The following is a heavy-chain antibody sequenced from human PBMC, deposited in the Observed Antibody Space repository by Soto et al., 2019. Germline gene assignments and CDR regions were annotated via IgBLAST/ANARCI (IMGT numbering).Heavy chain of an antibody. CDR3: AREVNSSTARGPNWFDT. CDR1: GDSINNSHW. D-gene: IGHD6-13*01. V-gene: IGHV4-4*02. J-gene: IGHJ5*02. CDR2: TYHSGAT. Sequence: QVQLQESGPGLVQPSGTLSLTCAVSGDSINNSHWWSWVRQTPGKGLEWIGETYHSGATNYNPSLKSRVSISIVKSKNQLPLKMNSVTAADTAVSYCAREVNSSTARGPNWFDTWGQGTLVTVSS.